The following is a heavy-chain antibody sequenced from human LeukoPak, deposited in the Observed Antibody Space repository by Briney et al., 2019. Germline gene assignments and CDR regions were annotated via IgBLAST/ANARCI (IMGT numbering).Heavy chain of an antibody. V-gene: IGHV5-51*01. J-gene: IGHJ6*02. D-gene: IGHD4-17*01. Sequence: GESLKISCEGSGYSFATKWIAWVRQMPGKGLEWMGIIWPSDSTAIYSPSLQGQISVSVDKSINTAYLQWSGLKASDTAIYYCATHSVTTGYFGMDVWGQGTSIIVSS. CDR3: ATHSVTTGYFGMDV. CDR1: GYSFATKW. CDR2: IWPSDSTA.